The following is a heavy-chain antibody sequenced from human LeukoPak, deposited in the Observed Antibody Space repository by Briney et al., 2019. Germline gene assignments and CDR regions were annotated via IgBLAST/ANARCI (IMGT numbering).Heavy chain of an antibody. D-gene: IGHD1-14*01. V-gene: IGHV3-11*04. Sequence: GGSLRLSCAASGFTSSDYYMSWIRQAPGTGLEWVSYISSSGSTIYNADSVKGRFTISRDNAKNSLYLQMNSLRAEDTAVYYCARDKSYSTLPGTSRNWFDPWGQGALVTVSS. CDR3: ARDKSYSTLPGTSRNWFDP. J-gene: IGHJ5*02. CDR2: ISSSGSTI. CDR1: GFTSSDYY.